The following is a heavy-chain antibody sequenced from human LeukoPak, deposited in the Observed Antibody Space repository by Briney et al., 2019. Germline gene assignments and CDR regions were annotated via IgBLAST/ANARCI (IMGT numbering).Heavy chain of an antibody. Sequence: SSVKVSCKASGYTFTSYDINWLRQATGQGLEWMGWMNPNSGNTGYAQKFQRRVTMTRNTSKSTAYMELSSLRSEDTAVYYCARGGYGDYVDYYYYSGMDVWGQGATVTVSS. CDR3: ARGGYGDYVDYYYYSGMDV. V-gene: IGHV1-8*01. CDR2: MNPNSGNT. CDR1: GYTFTSYD. J-gene: IGHJ6*02. D-gene: IGHD4-17*01.